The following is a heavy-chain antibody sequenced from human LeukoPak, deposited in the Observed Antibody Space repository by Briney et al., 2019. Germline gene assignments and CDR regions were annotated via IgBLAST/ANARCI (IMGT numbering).Heavy chain of an antibody. D-gene: IGHD2-15*01. CDR3: ARGHVVVAATPRYDY. J-gene: IGHJ4*02. V-gene: IGHV4-34*01. Sequence: SETLSLTCAVYGGSFSGYYWSWIRQPPGKGLEWIGEINHCGSTNYNPSLKSRVTISVDTSKNQFSLKLSSVTAADTAVYYCARGHVVVAATPRYDYWGQGTLVTVSS. CDR1: GGSFSGYY. CDR2: INHCGST.